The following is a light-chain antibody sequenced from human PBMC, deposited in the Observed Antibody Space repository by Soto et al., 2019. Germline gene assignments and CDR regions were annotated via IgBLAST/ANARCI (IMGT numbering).Light chain of an antibody. CDR1: SSDVGGYNY. V-gene: IGLV2-14*01. CDR3: SSYTSSSTLNYV. CDR2: DVS. Sequence: QSMLTQPASVSGSHGQSITISCTGTSSDVGGYNYVSWYQQHPGKAPKLMIYDVSNRPSGVSNRFSGSKSGNTASLTISGLQAEDEADYYCSSYTSSSTLNYVFGTGTKVTVL. J-gene: IGLJ1*01.